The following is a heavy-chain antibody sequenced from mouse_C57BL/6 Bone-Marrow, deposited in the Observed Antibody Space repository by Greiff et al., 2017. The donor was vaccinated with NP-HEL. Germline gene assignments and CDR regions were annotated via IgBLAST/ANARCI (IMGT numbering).Heavy chain of an antibody. J-gene: IGHJ2*01. CDR2: INPSSGYT. Sequence: VQLQQSGAELARPGASVKLSCKASGYTFTSYTMHWVKQRPGQGLEWIGYINPSSGYTKYNQKFKDKATLTADKSSSTAYMQLSGLTSEDSAVYYCARSSSIYYDYGRYFDYWGQGTTLTVSS. V-gene: IGHV1-4*01. CDR1: GYTFTSYT. D-gene: IGHD2-4*01. CDR3: ARSSSIYYDYGRYFDY.